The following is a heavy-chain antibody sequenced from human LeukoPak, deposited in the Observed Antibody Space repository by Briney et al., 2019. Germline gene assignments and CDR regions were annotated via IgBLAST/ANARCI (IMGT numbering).Heavy chain of an antibody. J-gene: IGHJ4*02. CDR2: INSGGSGT. CDR3: VRRWELRDY. CDR1: GFAFSSNW. V-gene: IGHV3-74*01. Sequence: GGSLRLSCAASGFAFSSNWMHWVRQTPGKGLVWVSRINSGGSGTSYADSVEGRFTISRDNAKNTLYLQMNSLRAKDSAVYYCVRRWELRDYWGQGILVTVSS. D-gene: IGHD1-26*01.